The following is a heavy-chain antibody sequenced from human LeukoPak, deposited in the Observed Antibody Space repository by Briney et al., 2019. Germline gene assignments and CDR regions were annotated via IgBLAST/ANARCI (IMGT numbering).Heavy chain of an antibody. CDR3: SRENGAFSPFGY. Sequence: PSETLSLTCGVSGGSISNTNWWSWVRQPPGQGLEWIGEISLTGLTHYNPSLESRVTVSLDKSKNQLSLNLSSVTAADTAVYYCSRENGAFSPFGYWGQGTLVTVLS. D-gene: IGHD2-8*01. CDR2: ISLTGLT. CDR1: GGSISNTNW. J-gene: IGHJ4*02. V-gene: IGHV4-4*02.